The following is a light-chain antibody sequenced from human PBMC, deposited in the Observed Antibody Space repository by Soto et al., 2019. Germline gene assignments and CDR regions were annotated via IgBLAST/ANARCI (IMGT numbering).Light chain of an antibody. V-gene: IGKV1-39*01. Sequence: DIHMTQSPSSLSASAEYTFIITCSASQSISNNLNWYQQKPAKGPKLLSFAASSLQSGVPSRFSGSRSGQDSTLTISSLKHEDFAIYYCQKSYSSPPTFGRGTKVDI. J-gene: IGKJ1*01. CDR3: QKSYSSPPT. CDR2: AAS. CDR1: QSISNN.